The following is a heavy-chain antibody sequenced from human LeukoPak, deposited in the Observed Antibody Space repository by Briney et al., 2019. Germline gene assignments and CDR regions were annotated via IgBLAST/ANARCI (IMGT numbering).Heavy chain of an antibody. CDR1: GGSISSYY. CDR3: ARDVAGCSGGSCLNWFDP. V-gene: IGHV4-59*01. Sequence: SETLSLTCTVPGGSISSYYWSWIRQPPGKGLEWIGYIYYSGSTNYNPSLKSRVTISVDTSKNQFSLKLSSVTAADTAVYYCARDVAGCSGGSCLNWFDPWGQGTLVTVSS. J-gene: IGHJ5*02. D-gene: IGHD2-15*01. CDR2: IYYSGST.